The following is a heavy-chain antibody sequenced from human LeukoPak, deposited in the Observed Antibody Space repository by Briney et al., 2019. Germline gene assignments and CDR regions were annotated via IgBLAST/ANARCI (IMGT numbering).Heavy chain of an antibody. CDR2: ISYDGSNK. D-gene: IGHD3-10*01. V-gene: IGHV3-30*18. J-gene: IGHJ4*02. Sequence: PGRSLRLSCAASRFTFSSYGVHWVRQAPGKGLEWVAVISYDGSNKYYADSVKGRFTISRDNSKNTLYLQMNSLRAEDTAVYYCAKDWYGSGSYDYWGQGTLVTVSS. CDR3: AKDWYGSGSYDY. CDR1: RFTFSSYG.